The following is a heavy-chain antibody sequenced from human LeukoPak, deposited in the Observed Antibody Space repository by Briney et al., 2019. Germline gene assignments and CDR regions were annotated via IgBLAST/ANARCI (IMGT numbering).Heavy chain of an antibody. J-gene: IGHJ6*02. V-gene: IGHV4-34*01. CDR1: GGSFGAYS. CDR2: INHSGST. D-gene: IGHD3-10*01. CDR3: ARALVNTYYYGSGSYQNSYYYYDMDV. Sequence: SETLSLTCAVYGGSFGAYSWSWIRQPPGKGLEWIGEINHSGSTNYNPSLKSRVTISVDTSKNQFSLKLSSVTAADTAVYYCARALVNTYYYGSGSYQNSYYYYDMDVWGQGTTVTVSS.